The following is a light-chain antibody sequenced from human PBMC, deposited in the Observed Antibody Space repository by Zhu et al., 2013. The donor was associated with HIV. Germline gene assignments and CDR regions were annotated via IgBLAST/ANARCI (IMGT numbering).Light chain of an antibody. CDR2: EVN. CDR3: SSYTSKGTLAL. V-gene: IGLV2-14*01. J-gene: IGLJ3*02. Sequence: QSALTQPASVSGSPGQSITISCTGTSSDVGGYNYVSWHQQHPGKAPKLMIYEVNNRPSGVSNRFSGSKSGNTASLTISGLQAEDEAHYYCSSYTSKGTLALFGGGTRLTVL. CDR1: SSDVGGYNY.